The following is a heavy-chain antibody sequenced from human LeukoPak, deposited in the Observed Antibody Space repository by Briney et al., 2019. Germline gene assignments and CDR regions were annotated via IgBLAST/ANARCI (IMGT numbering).Heavy chain of an antibody. CDR1: GFTFSSYG. J-gene: IGHJ4*02. CDR2: IWYDGSNK. D-gene: IGHD6-19*01. V-gene: IGHV3-33*01. CDR3: ARDEAGFDY. Sequence: PGGSLRLSCAASGFTFSSYGRHGVRQAPGKGLGGVAVIWYDGSNKYYADCVKGRFTISRDNSKNTLYLQMNSLRAEDTAVYYCARDEAGFDYWGQGTLVTVSS.